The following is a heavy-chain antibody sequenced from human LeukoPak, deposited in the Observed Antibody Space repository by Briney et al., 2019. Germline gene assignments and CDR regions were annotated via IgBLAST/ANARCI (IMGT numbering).Heavy chain of an antibody. CDR1: GYSISSGYY. Sequence: PSETLSLTCTVSGYSISSGYYWGWIRQPPGKGLEWIGSIYHSGSTYYNPSLKSRVTISVDTSKNQFSLKLSSVTAADTAVYYCARHGAVADDYWGQGTLVTVSS. D-gene: IGHD6-19*01. J-gene: IGHJ4*02. V-gene: IGHV4-38-2*02. CDR2: IYHSGST. CDR3: ARHGAVADDY.